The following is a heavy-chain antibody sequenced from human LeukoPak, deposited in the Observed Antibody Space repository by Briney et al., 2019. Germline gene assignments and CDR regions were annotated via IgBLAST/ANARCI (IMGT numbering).Heavy chain of an antibody. Sequence: GGSLRLSCVASGFTFSSYWATWVRQAPGKGLEWVANIDPDGSHQYYVDSVKGRFTISKDNAKNSLYLQMNSLRAEDTAVYYCARDYMAGATFQIQGPVDYWGQGTLVTVSS. CDR1: GFTFSSYW. J-gene: IGHJ4*02. V-gene: IGHV3-7*01. D-gene: IGHD1-26*01. CDR2: IDPDGSHQ. CDR3: ARDYMAGATFQIQGPVDY.